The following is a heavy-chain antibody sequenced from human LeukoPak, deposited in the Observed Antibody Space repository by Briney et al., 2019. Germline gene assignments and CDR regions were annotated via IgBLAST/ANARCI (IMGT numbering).Heavy chain of an antibody. CDR3: ARVPALDIVVVPAARGAFDI. J-gene: IGHJ3*02. Sequence: SETLSLTCTVSGGSLSSYYWSWVRQPPGKGLEWIGDIYYSWSTNYNPSLKSRVTISVDTSKNQFSLTLSSVTAADTAVYYCARVPALDIVVVPAARGAFDIWGQGTMVTVSS. V-gene: IGHV4-59*01. D-gene: IGHD2-2*03. CDR2: IYYSWST. CDR1: GGSLSSYY.